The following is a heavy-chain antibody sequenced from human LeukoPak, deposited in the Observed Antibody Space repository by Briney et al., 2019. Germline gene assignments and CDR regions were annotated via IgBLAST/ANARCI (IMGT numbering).Heavy chain of an antibody. J-gene: IGHJ4*02. V-gene: IGHV4-38-2*02. CDR2: IYHSGST. CDR3: AKVAKYYYGSETYFFFDH. CDR1: GYSISSGYY. D-gene: IGHD3-10*01. Sequence: SETLSLTCTGSGYSISSGYYWGWIRQPPGKGLEWIGSIYHSGSTYYNPSLKSRVTISVETSKNQFSLNLRSVTAADTAVYYCAKVAKYYYGSETYFFFDHWGQGTLVTVSS.